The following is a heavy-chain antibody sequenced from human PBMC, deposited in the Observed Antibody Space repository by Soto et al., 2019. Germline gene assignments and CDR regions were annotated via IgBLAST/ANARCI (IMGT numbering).Heavy chain of an antibody. CDR3: ARGGGTIFAPLP. D-gene: IGHD1-1*01. CDR2: IDPNSGPT. CDR1: GYTFTGYY. J-gene: IGHJ5*02. Sequence: ASVKVSCKAFGYTFTGYYIHWVRQAPGQGLEWMAYIDPNSGPTKYAQKFQGLVTLTRDTSIRTAYMELTSLRSDDTAVYYCARGGGTIFAPLPWGQGTLVTVSS. V-gene: IGHV1-2*04.